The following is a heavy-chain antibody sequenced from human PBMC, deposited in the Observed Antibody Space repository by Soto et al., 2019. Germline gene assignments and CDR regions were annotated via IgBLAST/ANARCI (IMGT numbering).Heavy chain of an antibody. D-gene: IGHD6-6*01. Sequence: EVQLLESGGGLVQPGGSLRLSCAASGFTFSSYAMSWVRQAPGKGLEWVSAISGSGGSTYYADSVKGRFTISRDNSKNTLYLQMNSLRAEDTAVYYCAKDEEGVAARPIPRPVIDGMDVWGQGTTVTVSS. CDR2: ISGSGGST. CDR3: AKDEEGVAARPIPRPVIDGMDV. V-gene: IGHV3-23*01. CDR1: GFTFSSYA. J-gene: IGHJ6*02.